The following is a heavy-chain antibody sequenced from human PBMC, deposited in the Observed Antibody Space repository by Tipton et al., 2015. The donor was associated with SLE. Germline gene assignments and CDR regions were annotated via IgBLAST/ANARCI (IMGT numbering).Heavy chain of an antibody. D-gene: IGHD3-3*01. J-gene: IGHJ6*03. CDR3: ARGVLRFLEWLLIDMPQYGHYYMDV. CDR2: IFYIGST. Sequence: TLSLTCAVYGGSFSDYHWSWIRQPPGKRLEWIGHIFYIGSTNYNPSLKSRVTISVDTSKNQFSLKLSSVTAADTAVYYCARGVLRFLEWLLIDMPQYGHYYMDVWGKGTTVTVSS. CDR1: GGSFSDYH. V-gene: IGHV4-34*12.